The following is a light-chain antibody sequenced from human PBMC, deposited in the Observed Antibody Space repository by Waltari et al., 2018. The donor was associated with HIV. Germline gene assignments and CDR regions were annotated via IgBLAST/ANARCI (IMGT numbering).Light chain of an antibody. CDR3: MQALQTSFT. V-gene: IGKV2-28*01. Sequence: DIVMTQSPLSLPVTPGEPDSISCRSSQSLLHSNGYTYLDWYLQKPGQSPQLLIYLGSNRASGVPDRFSGSGSGTDFTLKISRVEAEDVGVYYCMQALQTSFTFGPGTKVDIK. CDR2: LGS. CDR1: QSLLHSNGYTY. J-gene: IGKJ3*01.